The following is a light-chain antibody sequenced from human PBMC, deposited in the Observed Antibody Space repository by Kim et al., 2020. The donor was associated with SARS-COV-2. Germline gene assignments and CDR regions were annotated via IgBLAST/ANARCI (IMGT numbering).Light chain of an antibody. J-gene: IGLJ2*01. V-gene: IGLV3-21*04. CDR3: QVWDRSSDHVI. CDR1: NIETKS. Sequence: SYELTQPPSVSVAPGKTAMIICGGDNIETKSVQWYQQKPGQAPVLVIYYDKDRPSAIPERSSGSNSGNTATLTITRVEAGDEADYFCQVWDRSSDHVIFGGGTQLTVL. CDR2: YDK.